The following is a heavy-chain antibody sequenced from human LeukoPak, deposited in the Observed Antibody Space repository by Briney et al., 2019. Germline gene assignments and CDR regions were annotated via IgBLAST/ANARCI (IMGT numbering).Heavy chain of an antibody. V-gene: IGHV1-18*04. CDR2: ISAYNGNT. D-gene: IGHD2-2*01. Sequence: ASVKVSCKASGYTFTGYYMHWVRQAPGQGLEWMGWISAYNGNTNYAQKLQGRVTMTTDTSTSTAYMELRSLRSDDTAVYYCARRSASYAYYYYYYMDVWGKGTTVTVSS. CDR3: ARRSASYAYYYYYYMDV. CDR1: GYTFTGYY. J-gene: IGHJ6*03.